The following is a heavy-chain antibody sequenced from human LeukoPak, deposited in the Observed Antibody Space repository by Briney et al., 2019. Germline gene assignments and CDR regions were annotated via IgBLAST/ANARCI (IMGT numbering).Heavy chain of an antibody. D-gene: IGHD3-10*01. V-gene: IGHV3-30*14. CDR3: ARSSAYYYDAFDI. Sequence: GGSLRLSCVASGFTFNTYSMHWVRQAPGKGLEWVAVLSFDGDEKYYADSVKGRFTISRDNSKNTLYLQMNSLRAEDTAVYYCARSSAYYYDAFDIWGQGTMVTVSS. J-gene: IGHJ3*02. CDR1: GFTFNTYS. CDR2: LSFDGDEK.